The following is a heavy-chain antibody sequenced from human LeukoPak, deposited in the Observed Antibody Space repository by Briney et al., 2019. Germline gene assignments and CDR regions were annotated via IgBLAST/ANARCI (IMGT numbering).Heavy chain of an antibody. Sequence: PGGSLRLSCAASGFTFSRYAMSWVRQAPGKGLEWVSAISGSGGSTYCADSVKGRFTISRDNSKNTLYLQMNSLRAEDTAVYYCANVVDWNYGRYFDYWGQGTLVTVSS. CDR3: ANVVDWNYGRYFDY. J-gene: IGHJ4*02. CDR2: ISGSGGST. V-gene: IGHV3-23*01. D-gene: IGHD1-7*01. CDR1: GFTFSRYA.